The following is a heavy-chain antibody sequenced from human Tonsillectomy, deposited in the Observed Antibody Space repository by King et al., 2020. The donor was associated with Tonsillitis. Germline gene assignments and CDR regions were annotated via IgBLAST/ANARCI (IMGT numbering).Heavy chain of an antibody. CDR1: GYSFTGYW. J-gene: IGHJ6*02. V-gene: IGHV5-51*01. CDR2: IYPGDSNT. D-gene: IGHD3-10*01. Sequence: QLVPSGAEVKKPGESLKISCKGSGYSFTGYWIGWVRQMPGKGLEWMGIIYPGDSNTRYSPSFQGQVTISADKSISTAYLQWSSLKASDTAMYYCVRLFGFGESHYAMDVWGQGTTITVSS. CDR3: VRLFGFGESHYAMDV.